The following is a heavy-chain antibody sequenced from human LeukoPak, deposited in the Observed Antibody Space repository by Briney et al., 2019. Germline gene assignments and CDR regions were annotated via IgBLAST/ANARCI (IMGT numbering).Heavy chain of an antibody. CDR3: ARRGYIDSSGYDY. V-gene: IGHV3-21*01. D-gene: IGHD3-22*01. CDR2: ISGSSSDI. J-gene: IGHJ4*02. CDR1: GFSFSNYA. Sequence: PGGSLRLSCAGSGFSFSNYAMNWVRQAPGKGLEWVSSISGSSSDIYYADSMKGRLTISRDNAKNSVYLQINSLRAEDTAIYYCARRGYIDSSGYDYWAREPWSPSPQ.